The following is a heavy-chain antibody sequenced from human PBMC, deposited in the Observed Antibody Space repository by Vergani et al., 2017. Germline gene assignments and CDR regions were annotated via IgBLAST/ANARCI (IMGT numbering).Heavy chain of an antibody. D-gene: IGHD1-26*01. V-gene: IGHV4-31*03. CDR3: ARDRGGGSYYYFDY. CDR1: GGSISSGGYY. Sequence: QVQLQESGPRLVRPSQTPSLTCTVSGGSISSGGYYWSWIRQHPGKGLEWIGYIYYSGSTYYNPSLKSRVTISVDTSKNQFSLKLSSVTAADTAVYYCARDRGGGSYYYFDYWGQGTLVTVSS. J-gene: IGHJ4*02. CDR2: IYYSGST.